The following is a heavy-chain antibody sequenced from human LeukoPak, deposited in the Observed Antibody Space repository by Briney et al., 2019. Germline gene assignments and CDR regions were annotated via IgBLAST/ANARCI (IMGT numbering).Heavy chain of an antibody. Sequence: PSQTLSLTCTVSGGSISSGSYYWSWIRQPAGKGLEWIGRIYTSGSTNYNPSLKSRVTISIDTSKNQFSLKLSPVTAADTAVYYCAIITLDFWSGYFDYWGQGTLVTVSS. D-gene: IGHD3-3*01. CDR1: GGSISSGSYY. CDR3: AIITLDFWSGYFDY. J-gene: IGHJ4*02. CDR2: IYTSGST. V-gene: IGHV4-61*02.